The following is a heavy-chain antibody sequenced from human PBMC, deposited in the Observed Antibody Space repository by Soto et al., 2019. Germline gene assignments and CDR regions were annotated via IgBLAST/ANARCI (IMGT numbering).Heavy chain of an antibody. CDR1: GFTFDDYG. V-gene: IGHV3-20*04. D-gene: IGHD3-10*01. CDR2: INWNGGST. Sequence: PGGSLRLSCAASGFTFDDYGMSWVRQAPGKGLEWVSGINWNGGSTGYADSVKGRFTISRDNAKNSLYLQMNSLRAEDTALYYCARDKTPRGGSGSSGYWGQGTLVTVSS. CDR3: ARDKTPRGGSGSSGY. J-gene: IGHJ4*02.